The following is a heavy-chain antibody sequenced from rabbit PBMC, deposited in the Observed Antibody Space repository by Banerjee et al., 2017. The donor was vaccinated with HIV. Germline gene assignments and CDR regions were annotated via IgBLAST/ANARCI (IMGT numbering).Heavy chain of an antibody. CDR1: GFSFSNKYV. J-gene: IGHJ3*01. CDR3: ARGHAGSSWGLDL. V-gene: IGHV1S45*01. D-gene: IGHD4-2*01. Sequence: QEQLEESGGGLVKPEGSLTLTCKASGFSFSNKYVMCWVRQAPGKGLEWIGYVYTGSGVTWYADWVNGRFTISKASSTTVTLKLNSLTAADTATYFCARGHAGSSWGLDLWGQGTLVTVS. CDR2: VYTGSGVT.